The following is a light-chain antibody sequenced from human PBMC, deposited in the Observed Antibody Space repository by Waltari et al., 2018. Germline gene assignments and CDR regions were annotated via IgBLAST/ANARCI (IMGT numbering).Light chain of an antibody. Sequence: EIVFTQSPATLSLSPGERATLSCTASQSVSIYLAWYQQKPGQAPRLLIYDASNRATGIPARFSGRGSGTDFTLTINSLEPEDFAVYYCQQRSEWPRTFGGGTRVEIK. CDR1: QSVSIY. CDR2: DAS. V-gene: IGKV3-11*01. CDR3: QQRSEWPRT. J-gene: IGKJ4*01.